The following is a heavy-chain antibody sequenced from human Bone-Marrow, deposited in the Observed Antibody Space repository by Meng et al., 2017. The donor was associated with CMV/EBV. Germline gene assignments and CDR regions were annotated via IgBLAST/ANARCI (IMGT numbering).Heavy chain of an antibody. J-gene: IGHJ4*02. V-gene: IGHV4-4*07. D-gene: IGHD3-22*01. CDR3: ARSDRYDSSGYPFDY. CDR2: ISTSGST. CDR1: SGSITSYY. Sequence: SETLSLTCTVSSGSITSYYWSWIRQPAGKGVEWIGRISTSGSTNYNPSLKSRVTISVDTSKNQFSLKLSSVTAADTAVYYCARSDRYDSSGYPFDYWGQGTLVTVSS.